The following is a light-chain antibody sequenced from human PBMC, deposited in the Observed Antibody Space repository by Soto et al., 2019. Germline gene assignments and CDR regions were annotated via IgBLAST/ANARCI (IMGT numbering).Light chain of an antibody. CDR1: QSISSW. Sequence: DIQMTQSPSTLSASVGDRVTITCRASQSISSWLAWYQLKPGKAPKLLIYEASSLESGVPSRFSGGGSGTEFTLTISSLQPDDFATYYCQQYDNLPWTFGQGTKVDIK. CDR2: EAS. J-gene: IGKJ1*01. CDR3: QQYDNLPWT. V-gene: IGKV1-5*03.